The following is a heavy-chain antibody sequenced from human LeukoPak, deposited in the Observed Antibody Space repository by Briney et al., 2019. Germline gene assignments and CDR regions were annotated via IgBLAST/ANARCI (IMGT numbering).Heavy chain of an antibody. V-gene: IGHV4-59*01. CDR3: ARVLGYCSSTSCSPYYYYGMDV. CDR2: IYYSGST. J-gene: IGHJ6*02. D-gene: IGHD2-2*01. Sequence: PSETLSLTCTVSGGSISSYYWSWIRQPPGRGLEWIGYIYYSGSTNYNPSLKSRVTISVDTSKNQFSLKLSSVTAADTAVYYCARVLGYCSSTSCSPYYYYGMDVWGQGTTVTVSS. CDR1: GGSISSYY.